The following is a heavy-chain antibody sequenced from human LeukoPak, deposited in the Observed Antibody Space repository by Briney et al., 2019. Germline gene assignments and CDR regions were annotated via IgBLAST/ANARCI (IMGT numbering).Heavy chain of an antibody. D-gene: IGHD1-26*01. V-gene: IGHV3-7*01. CDR3: ASTVGATPAFDI. Sequence: GGSLRLSCAASGFTFSSYWMSWVRQAPGKGLEWVANIKQDGSEKYYVDSVKGRSTISRDNAKNSLYLQKNSLRAEDTAVYYCASTVGATPAFDIWGQGTMVTVSS. J-gene: IGHJ3*02. CDR1: GFTFSSYW. CDR2: IKQDGSEK.